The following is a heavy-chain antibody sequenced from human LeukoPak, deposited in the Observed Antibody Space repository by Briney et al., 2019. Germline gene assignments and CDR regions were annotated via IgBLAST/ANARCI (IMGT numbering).Heavy chain of an antibody. J-gene: IGHJ4*02. V-gene: IGHV3-23*01. CDR2: ISGSTDTT. CDR3: ATAPRHCRGDTCFRYYFAF. Sequence: TGGSLRLSCAASGYTFNNYAMNWVRRAPGKGLEWVSSISGSTDTTYYADSVKGRFTVSRDNSKNTVFVQMNSLRAEDTAIYYCATAPRHCRGDTCFRYYFAFWGQGTLVTVSS. D-gene: IGHD2-15*01. CDR1: GYTFNNYA.